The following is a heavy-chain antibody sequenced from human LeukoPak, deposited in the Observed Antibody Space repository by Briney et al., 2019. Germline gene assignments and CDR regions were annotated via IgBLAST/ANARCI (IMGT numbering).Heavy chain of an antibody. CDR3: ARCPYYDFWIYYMDV. V-gene: IGHV4-39*07. CDR2: IYYSGST. Sequence: SETLSLTCTVSGGSISSSSYYWGWIRQPPGKGLEWIGSIYYSGSTYYNPSLKSRVTISVDTSKNQFSLKLSSVTAADTAVYYCARCPYYDFWIYYMDVWGKGTTVTVSS. D-gene: IGHD3-3*01. J-gene: IGHJ6*03. CDR1: GGSISSSSYY.